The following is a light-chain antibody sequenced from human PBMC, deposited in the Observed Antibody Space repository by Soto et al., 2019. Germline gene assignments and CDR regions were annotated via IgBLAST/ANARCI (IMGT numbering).Light chain of an antibody. CDR2: DAY. CDR1: QSFRGL. Sequence: EVVLTQSPVTLSLSPVERATLSCRASQSFRGLLAWYQQKPGQAPRLLIYDAYNRATGIPPRFSGSGSGTDFTLTISSLEPEDFAVYYCQQRSNWRFTFGPGTKVDI. CDR3: QQRSNWRFT. J-gene: IGKJ3*01. V-gene: IGKV3-11*01.